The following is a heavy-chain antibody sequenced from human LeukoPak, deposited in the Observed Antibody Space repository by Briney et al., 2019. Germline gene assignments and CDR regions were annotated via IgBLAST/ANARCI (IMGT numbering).Heavy chain of an antibody. Sequence: SETLSLTCAVYGGSFSGYYWSWIRQPPGKGLEWIGEINHSGSTNYNPSLKSRVTISVDTSKNQFSLKLSSVTAADTAVYYCARHPRRFLELNWFDPWGQGTLVTVSS. CDR1: GGSFSGYY. V-gene: IGHV4-34*01. D-gene: IGHD3-3*01. CDR2: INHSGST. J-gene: IGHJ5*02. CDR3: ARHPRRFLELNWFDP.